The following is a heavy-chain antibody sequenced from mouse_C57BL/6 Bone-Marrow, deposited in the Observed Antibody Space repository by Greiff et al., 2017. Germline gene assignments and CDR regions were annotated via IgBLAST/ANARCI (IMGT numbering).Heavy chain of an antibody. CDR3: TRYGSRGDY. CDR2: IDPENGDT. D-gene: IGHD1-1*01. CDR1: GFNIKDDY. Sequence: EVQLQQSGAELVRPGASVTLSCTASGFNIKDDYMHWVKQRPEQGLEWIGWIDPENGDTEYASKFQGKATITADTSSNTAYLQLSSLTAEDTAVYYCTRYGSRGDYWGQGTSVTVSS. V-gene: IGHV14-4*01. J-gene: IGHJ4*01.